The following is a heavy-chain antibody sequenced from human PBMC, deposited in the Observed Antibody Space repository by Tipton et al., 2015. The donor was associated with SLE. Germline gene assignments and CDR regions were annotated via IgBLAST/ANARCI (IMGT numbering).Heavy chain of an antibody. V-gene: IGHV4-59*08. D-gene: IGHD3-22*01. CDR3: ARQAYYSSGYADY. CDR2: MYQTGTT. Sequence: TLSLTCTDSGGSIGNNYWNWIRQPPGKGLEWIGNMYQTGTTDYNPSLKSRVTISIDTSKNQFSLKLSAVTAADTAVYYCARQAYYSSGYADYWGQGTLVTVSS. CDR1: GGSIGNNY. J-gene: IGHJ4*02.